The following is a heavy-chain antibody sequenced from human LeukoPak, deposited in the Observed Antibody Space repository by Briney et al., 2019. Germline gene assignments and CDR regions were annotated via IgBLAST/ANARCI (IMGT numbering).Heavy chain of an antibody. CDR3: ASSGYAFYYMDV. J-gene: IGHJ6*03. CDR1: GYSISSGYY. V-gene: IGHV4-38-2*02. Sequence: SETLSLTCTVSGYSISSGYYWGWIRQPPGKGLEWIGSIYHGGSTYYNPSLKSRVTISVDTSKNQFSLKLSSVTAADTAVYYCASSGYAFYYMDVWGKGTTVTISS. D-gene: IGHD5-12*01. CDR2: IYHGGST.